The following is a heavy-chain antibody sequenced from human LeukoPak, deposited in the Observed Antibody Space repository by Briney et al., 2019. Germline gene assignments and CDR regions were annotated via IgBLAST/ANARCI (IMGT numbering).Heavy chain of an antibody. J-gene: IGHJ6*03. D-gene: IGHD2/OR15-2a*01. Sequence: PSETLSLTCTVSGGSIRSTGYYWGWVRQPPGKGLEGIGSIYYSGSTYYNPSLRSRVTISVDTSKNQFSLKLSSVTAADTAVYYCARQIDYYYYYMDVWGKGTTVSVSS. V-gene: IGHV4-39*01. CDR1: GGSIRSTGYY. CDR2: IYYSGST. CDR3: ARQIDYYYYYMDV.